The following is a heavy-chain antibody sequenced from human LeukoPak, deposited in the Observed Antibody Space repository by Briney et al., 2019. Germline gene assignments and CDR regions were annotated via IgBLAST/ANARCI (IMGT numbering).Heavy chain of an antibody. CDR1: GGTFSSYA. CDR2: IIPIFGTA. Sequence: ASVKVSCKASGGTFSSYAISWVRQAPGQGLEWMGRIIPIFGTANYAQKFQGRVTITTDESTSTAYMELSSLRSEDTAVYYCARVRYGGYDSDYWGQGTLVTVSS. CDR3: ARVRYGGYDSDY. J-gene: IGHJ4*02. D-gene: IGHD5-12*01. V-gene: IGHV1-69*05.